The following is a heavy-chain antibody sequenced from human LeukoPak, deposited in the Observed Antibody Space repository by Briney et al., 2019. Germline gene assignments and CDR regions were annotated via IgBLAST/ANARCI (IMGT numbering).Heavy chain of an antibody. Sequence: SVKVSCKASGGTFSSYAISWVRQAPGQGLEWMGRIIPIFGTANYAQKFQGRVTITTDESTSTAYMELSSLRSEDTAVYYCASPLSGYSYGYISYWGQGTLVTVSS. CDR2: IIPIFGTA. CDR1: GGTFSSYA. CDR3: ASPLSGYSYGYISY. D-gene: IGHD5-18*01. V-gene: IGHV1-69*05. J-gene: IGHJ4*02.